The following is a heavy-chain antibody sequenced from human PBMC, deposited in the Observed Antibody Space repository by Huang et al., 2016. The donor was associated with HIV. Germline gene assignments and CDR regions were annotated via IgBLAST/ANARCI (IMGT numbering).Heavy chain of an antibody. D-gene: IGHD3-3*01. J-gene: IGHJ4*02. Sequence: EVQLVESGGGLVKPGGSLRLSCAASGFPFSSYTMNWVRQAPGKGLEWVSSISSSSSYIYDGDSVKGRFTISRDNAKNSLYLQMNSLRAEDTAVYYCARGPYYDFWSGYQSGPFDYWGQGTLVTVSS. CDR1: GFPFSSYT. V-gene: IGHV3-21*01. CDR3: ARGPYYDFWSGYQSGPFDY. CDR2: ISSSSSYI.